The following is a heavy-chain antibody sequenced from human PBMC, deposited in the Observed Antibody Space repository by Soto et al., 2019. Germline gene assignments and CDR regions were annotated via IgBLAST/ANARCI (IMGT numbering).Heavy chain of an antibody. CDR2: INAGNGNT. CDR3: ARSGYSSGWYHWYFDF. J-gene: IGHJ2*01. V-gene: IGHV1-3*01. Sequence: QVHLVQSGAEVKKPGASVKLYCKASGYTFSYYGIHWVRQAPGQRLEWMGWINAGNGNTKYSEKFQGRVTMTRDTSASTAYMELSRLRSEDTAVYFCARSGYSSGWYHWYFDFWGRGTLVTVSS. D-gene: IGHD6-19*01. CDR1: GYTFSYYG.